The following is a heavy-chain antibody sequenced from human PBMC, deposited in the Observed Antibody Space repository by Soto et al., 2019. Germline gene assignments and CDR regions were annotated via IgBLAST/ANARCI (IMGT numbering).Heavy chain of an antibody. D-gene: IGHD6-19*01. CDR3: ARIAVAKLYYYYYGMDV. Sequence: ATVQDSCTTYCYTFITYGISWVRQAPGQGREWMGWISAYNGNTNYAQKLQGRVTMTTDTSTSTAYMELRSLRSDDTAVYYCARIAVAKLYYYYYGMDVWG. V-gene: IGHV1-18*04. J-gene: IGHJ6*02. CDR1: CYTFITYG. CDR2: ISAYNGNT.